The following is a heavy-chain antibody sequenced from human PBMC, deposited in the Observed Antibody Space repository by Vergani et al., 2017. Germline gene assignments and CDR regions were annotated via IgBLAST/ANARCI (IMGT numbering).Heavy chain of an antibody. CDR2: IIPILGIA. Sequence: QVQLVQSGAEVKKPGSSVKVSCKASGGTFSSYTISWVRQAPGQGLEWMGRIIPILGIANYAQKFQGRVTITADKSTSTAYMELSSLRSEDTAVYYCARDGRYNWNYYFDYWGQGTLVTVSS. CDR1: GGTFSSYT. J-gene: IGHJ4*02. D-gene: IGHD1-7*01. V-gene: IGHV1-69*08. CDR3: ARDGRYNWNYYFDY.